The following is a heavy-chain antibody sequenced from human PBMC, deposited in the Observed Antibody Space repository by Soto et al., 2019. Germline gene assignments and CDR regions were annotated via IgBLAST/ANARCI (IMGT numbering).Heavy chain of an antibody. CDR3: ARSRAVAGKYSAEYFQH. V-gene: IGHV5-51*01. CDR2: IYPGDSDT. CDR1: GYSFTSYW. Sequence: GEFLKISCKGSGYSFTSYWIGWVRQMPGKGLEWMGIIYPGDSDTRYSPSFQGQVTISADKSISTAYLQWSSLKASDTAMYYCARSRAVAGKYSAEYFQHWGQGTLVTVSS. J-gene: IGHJ1*01. D-gene: IGHD6-19*01.